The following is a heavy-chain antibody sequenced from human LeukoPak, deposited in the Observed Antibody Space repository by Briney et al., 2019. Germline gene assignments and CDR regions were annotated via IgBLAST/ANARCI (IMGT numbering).Heavy chain of an antibody. CDR1: GFTFSSYA. Sequence: GGSLRLSCAASGFTFSSYAMSWVRQAPGRGREWVSVISTSGESAYYADSVKGRFTISRDNSKNTLYLQMNSLRAEDMAVYYCAKDRGSGYHYFDYWGQGTLVTVSS. CDR2: ISTSGESA. D-gene: IGHD3-22*01. V-gene: IGHV3-23*01. CDR3: AKDRGSGYHYFDY. J-gene: IGHJ4*02.